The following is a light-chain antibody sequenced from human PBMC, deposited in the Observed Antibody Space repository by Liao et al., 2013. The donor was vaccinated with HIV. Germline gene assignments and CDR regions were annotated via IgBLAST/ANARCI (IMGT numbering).Light chain of an antibody. CDR1: NIGSKS. Sequence: SYELTQPPSVSVAPGKTAKITCGRNNIGSKSVHWYQQKPGQAPVVIIYYNSDRPSGIPERFSGSNSGNMATLTISRVEAGDEADYYCQVWDSSSDHPGVFGTGTKVTVL. J-gene: IGLJ1*01. V-gene: IGLV3-21*01. CDR3: QVWDSSSDHPGV. CDR2: YNS.